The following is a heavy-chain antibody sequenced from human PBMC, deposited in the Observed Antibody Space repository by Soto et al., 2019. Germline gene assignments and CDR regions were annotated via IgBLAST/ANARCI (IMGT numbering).Heavy chain of an antibody. CDR1: GYTFTSYG. Sequence: QVQLVQSGAEVKKPGASVKVSCKASGYTFTSYGISWVRQAPGQGLEWMGWISAYNGNTNYAQKLQGRVTMTTDTSTSTAYMELRSLRSDDTGVYYCARSSPIRAGTTRGGYYFDYWGQGTLVTVSS. V-gene: IGHV1-18*01. D-gene: IGHD1-1*01. J-gene: IGHJ4*02. CDR2: ISAYNGNT. CDR3: ARSSPIRAGTTRGGYYFDY.